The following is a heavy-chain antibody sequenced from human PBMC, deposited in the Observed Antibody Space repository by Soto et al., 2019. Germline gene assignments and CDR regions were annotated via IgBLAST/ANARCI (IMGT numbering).Heavy chain of an antibody. J-gene: IGHJ4*02. Sequence: GGSLRLSCAVSGFTFSSYAMSWVRQAPGKGLEWVSTIGTRGGITYYADSVKGRFTISRDNSKNTLYLQMHSLRNEDTAVYYCAPVSGWALTYWGQGTLVTVSS. CDR3: APVSGWALTY. V-gene: IGHV3-23*01. D-gene: IGHD6-19*01. CDR1: GFTFSSYA. CDR2: IGTRGGIT.